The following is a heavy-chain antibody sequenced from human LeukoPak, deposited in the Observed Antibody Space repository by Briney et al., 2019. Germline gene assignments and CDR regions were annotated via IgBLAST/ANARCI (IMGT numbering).Heavy chain of an antibody. CDR3: ARVGATSIGLDY. V-gene: IGHV4-30-4*01. CDR2: IYYSGST. CDR1: SGSISSGDYY. D-gene: IGHD1-26*01. Sequence: SETLSLTCTVSSGSISSGDYYWSWIRQPPGKGLEWIGYIYYSGSTYYNSSLKSRVTISVDTSKNQFSLKLSSVTAADTAVYYCARVGATSIGLDYWGQGTLVTVSS. J-gene: IGHJ4*02.